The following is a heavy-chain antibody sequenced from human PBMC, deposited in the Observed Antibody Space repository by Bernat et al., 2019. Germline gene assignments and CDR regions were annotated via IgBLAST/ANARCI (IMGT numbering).Heavy chain of an antibody. J-gene: IGHJ4*02. CDR2: IKSKTDGGTT. CDR1: GFTFNNAW. D-gene: IGHD2-2*01. V-gene: IGHV3-15*01. CDR3: TLIRGYCSSSGCQMNY. Sequence: EVQLVESGGGLVKPGGSLRLSCAASGFTFNNAWMSWVRQAPGKGLEWVGRIKSKTDGGTTDYAAPVKGRFTISRDDSENTLYLQMNSLKTEDTAIYYCTLIRGYCSSSGCQMNYWGQGTLVTVSS.